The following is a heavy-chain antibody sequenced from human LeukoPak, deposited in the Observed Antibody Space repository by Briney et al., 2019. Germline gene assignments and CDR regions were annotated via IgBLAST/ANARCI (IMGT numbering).Heavy chain of an antibody. J-gene: IGHJ4*02. CDR3: PKKWSRYSPGYFDY. V-gene: IGHV3-23*01. D-gene: IGHD2-21*01. Sequence: GGSLRLSCAASGFTFNSYAMTWVRQAPGKGLEWVSVISDSSGRTYYVDSVKGRFTISRDNSKNTPYLQMNSLRAEDTAVYYCPKKWSRYSPGYFDYWGQGTLVTVSS. CDR1: GFTFNSYA. CDR2: ISDSSGRT.